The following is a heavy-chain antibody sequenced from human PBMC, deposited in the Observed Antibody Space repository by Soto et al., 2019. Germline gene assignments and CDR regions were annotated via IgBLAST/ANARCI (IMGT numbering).Heavy chain of an antibody. V-gene: IGHV4-39*01. CDR3: ARHGYYYDSTGYYYFV. CDR1: GGSISSTNHY. D-gene: IGHD3-22*01. Sequence: KTSETLSLTCTVSGGSISSTNHYWGWIRQPPGKGLEWIGDIYYSGLTRYNPSLKSRVTISVDTSKDQFSLKLSSVTAADTAVYYCARHGYYYDSTGYYYFVWGQGTLVTVSS. J-gene: IGHJ4*02. CDR2: IYYSGLT.